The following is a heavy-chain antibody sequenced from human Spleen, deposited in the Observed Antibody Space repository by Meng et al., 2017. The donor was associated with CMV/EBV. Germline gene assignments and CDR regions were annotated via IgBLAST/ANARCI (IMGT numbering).Heavy chain of an antibody. J-gene: IGHJ4*02. CDR1: YY. CDR2: IYYSGST. Sequence: YYWGWIRQPPGKGLEWIGSIYYSGSTYYNPSLKSRVTISVDTSKNQFSLKLSSVTAADTAVYYCARVDEKDGAQGYSSSWQSYSFGYWGQGTLVTVSS. V-gene: IGHV4-39*07. D-gene: IGHD6-13*01. CDR3: ARVDEKDGAQGYSSSWQSYSFGY.